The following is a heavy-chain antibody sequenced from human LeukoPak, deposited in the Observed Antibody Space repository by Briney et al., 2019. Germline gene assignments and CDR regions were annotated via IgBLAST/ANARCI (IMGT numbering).Heavy chain of an antibody. J-gene: IGHJ4*02. D-gene: IGHD3-10*01. Sequence: GSLRLSCAASGFTFSSYSMNWVRQAPGKGLEWVSSISSSSYIYYADSVKGRFTISRDNAKNSLYLQMNSLRAEDTAVYYCARDQSDGSGSYYSFDYWGQGTLVTVSS. CDR3: ARDQSDGSGSYYSFDY. CDR1: GFTFSSYS. CDR2: ISSSSYI. V-gene: IGHV3-21*01.